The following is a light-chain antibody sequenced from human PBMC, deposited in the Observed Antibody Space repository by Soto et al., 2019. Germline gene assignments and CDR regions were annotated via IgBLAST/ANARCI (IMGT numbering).Light chain of an antibody. Sequence: EIVLTQSPGTLSLSPGERATLSCRASQSVSSSYLAWYQQKPGQAPRLLIYGASNRATGIPDRFSGSGSGTDFTLTISRMEPEDFAVYYCQQYDGSPPLTFGGGTKVEIK. V-gene: IGKV3-20*01. J-gene: IGKJ4*01. CDR3: QQYDGSPPLT. CDR1: QSVSSSY. CDR2: GAS.